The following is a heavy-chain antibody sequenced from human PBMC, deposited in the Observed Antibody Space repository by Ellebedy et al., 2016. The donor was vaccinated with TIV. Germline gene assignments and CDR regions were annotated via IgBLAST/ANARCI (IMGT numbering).Heavy chain of an antibody. CDR3: MLVATISRY. Sequence: GESLKISXTGSGYSFTSYWIGWVRQMPGKGLEWMGRIDPSDSYTNYSPSFQGHVTISADKSISTAYLQWSSLKASDTAMYYCMLVATISRYWGQGTLVTVSS. D-gene: IGHD5-12*01. J-gene: IGHJ4*02. V-gene: IGHV5-10-1*01. CDR1: GYSFTSYW. CDR2: IDPSDSYT.